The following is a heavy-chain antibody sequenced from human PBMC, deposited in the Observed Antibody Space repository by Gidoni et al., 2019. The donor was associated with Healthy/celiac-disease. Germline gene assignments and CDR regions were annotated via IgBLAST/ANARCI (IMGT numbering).Heavy chain of an antibody. J-gene: IGHJ5*02. V-gene: IGHV2-26*01. CDR1: GFSLSNARMG. CDR2: IFSNDEK. CDR3: ARMLTIFGVVPYTEGEKVGWFDP. D-gene: IGHD3-3*01. Sequence: QVTLKESGPVLVKPTETLTLTCTVSGFSLSNARMGVSWIRQPPGKALEWLAHIFSNDEKSYSTSLKSRLTISKDTSKSQVVLTMTNMDPVDTATYYCARMLTIFGVVPYTEGEKVGWFDPWGQGTLVTVSS.